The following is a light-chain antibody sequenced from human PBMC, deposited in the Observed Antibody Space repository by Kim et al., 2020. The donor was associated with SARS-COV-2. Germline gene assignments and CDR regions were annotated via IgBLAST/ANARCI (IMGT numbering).Light chain of an antibody. Sequence: EIVLTQTPATLSLSPGERATLSCGASQSVCATCLAWYQQKPGQPPRLLIYGVSSRAAGIPDRFSGSGSGTDFSLTISRLEPEDFAVCHCQQYTSSPYTFGQGTKLEI. CDR3: QQYTSSPYT. CDR1: QSVCATC. V-gene: IGKV3-20*01. J-gene: IGKJ2*01. CDR2: GVS.